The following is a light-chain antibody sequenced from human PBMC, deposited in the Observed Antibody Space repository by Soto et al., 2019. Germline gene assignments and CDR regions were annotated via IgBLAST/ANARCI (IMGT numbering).Light chain of an antibody. CDR2: GNN. CDR3: QSYDSSLSGSV. CDR1: SSNIGAPYD. V-gene: IGLV1-40*01. J-gene: IGLJ3*02. Sequence: QLVLTQPPSVSGAPGQRVTISCTGSSSNIGAPYDVHWYQQLPGTAPKLLIYGNNNRPSGVPDRFSGSKSGTSASLAITGLQTEDEADYYCQSYDSSLSGSVFGGGTKLTVL.